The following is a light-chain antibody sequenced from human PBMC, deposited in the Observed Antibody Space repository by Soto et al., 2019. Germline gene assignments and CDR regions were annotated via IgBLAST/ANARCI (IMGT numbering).Light chain of an antibody. CDR1: QSVSSTF. V-gene: IGKV3-20*01. Sequence: EIVLTQSPGTLSLSPGERATLSCRASQSVSSTFLAWYQQKPGQPPRLLIFGVSNRATGIPDRFSGSGSGTDFTLTISRLEPEDFAVYYCGQFVSAPPRTFGQGTKVEIK. CDR2: GVS. J-gene: IGKJ1*01. CDR3: GQFVSAPPRT.